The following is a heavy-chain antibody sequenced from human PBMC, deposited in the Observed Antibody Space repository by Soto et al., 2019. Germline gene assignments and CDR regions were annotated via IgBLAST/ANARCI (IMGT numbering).Heavy chain of an antibody. CDR2: ITSSSSYI. J-gene: IGHJ6*02. CDR3: VRLSGENYYYYGMDV. Sequence: EVQLVESGGGLVKPGGSLRLSCAASGFTFSSYSINWVRQAPGKGLEWVSSITSSSSYIYYADSVKGRFTISRDNAKNSLYLQMNRLRAEDTAVYYCVRLSGENYYYYGMDVWGQGTRVTVSS. CDR1: GFTFSSYS. D-gene: IGHD3-10*01. V-gene: IGHV3-21*01.